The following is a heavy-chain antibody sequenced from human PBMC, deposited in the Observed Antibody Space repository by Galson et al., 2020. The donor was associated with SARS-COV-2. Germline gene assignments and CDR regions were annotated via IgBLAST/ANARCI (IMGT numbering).Heavy chain of an antibody. D-gene: IGHD4-17*01. Sequence: GGSLRLSCAASGFTFSSYAMHWVRQAPGKGLEWVAVISYDGSNKYYADSVKGRFTISRDNSKNTLYLQMNSLRAEDTAVYYCARDYPHEQTTVVTPGGLDYWGQGTLVTVSS. CDR3: ARDYPHEQTTVVTPGGLDY. J-gene: IGHJ4*02. CDR1: GFTFSSYA. V-gene: IGHV3-30*04. CDR2: ISYDGSNK.